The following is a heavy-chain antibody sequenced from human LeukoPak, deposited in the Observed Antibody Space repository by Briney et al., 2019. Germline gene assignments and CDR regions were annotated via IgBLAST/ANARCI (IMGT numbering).Heavy chain of an antibody. D-gene: IGHD3-3*01. CDR2: TYPGETNT. CDR3: ARLSPDYDFWSGPHFDY. CDR1: GYSFTTYW. J-gene: IGHJ4*02. Sequence: GESLKISCEASGYSFTTYWIAWVRQMPGKGLEWMGFTYPGETNTRYSPSFQGQVTISVDRSTRTTYLQWNSLKASDSATYYCARLSPDYDFWSGPHFDYWGQGTLVTVSS. V-gene: IGHV5-51*01.